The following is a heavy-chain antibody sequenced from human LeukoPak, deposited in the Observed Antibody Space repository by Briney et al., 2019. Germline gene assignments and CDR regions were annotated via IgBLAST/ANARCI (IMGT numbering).Heavy chain of an antibody. V-gene: IGHV1-2*02. D-gene: IGHD6-19*01. CDR2: INPNSGGT. J-gene: IGHJ4*02. CDR1: GYTFTVYY. CDR3: ARDSGIAVAGTSFDY. Sequence: SVKVSCKASGYTFTVYYMHWVRQAPGQGLEWMGWINPNSGGTNYAQKFQGRVTMTRDTSISTAYMELSRLRSDDTAVYYCARDSGIAVAGTSFDYWGQGTLVTVSS.